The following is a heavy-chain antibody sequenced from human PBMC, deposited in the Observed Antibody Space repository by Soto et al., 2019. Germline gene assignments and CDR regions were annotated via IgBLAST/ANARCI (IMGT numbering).Heavy chain of an antibody. CDR3: ARRDRSGFSYWLDT. CDR1: GGSISSGDYY. D-gene: IGHD3-22*01. CDR2: IYFSGTT. V-gene: IGHV4-31*03. Sequence: PSETLSLTCTVSGGSISSGDYYWCWIRQHPGKGLEWIGTIYFSGTTYYNPSLKSRVTISVDTSKNQFSLNLSSVTAADTAVYYCARRDRSGFSYWLDTWGQGTLVTVSS. J-gene: IGHJ5*02.